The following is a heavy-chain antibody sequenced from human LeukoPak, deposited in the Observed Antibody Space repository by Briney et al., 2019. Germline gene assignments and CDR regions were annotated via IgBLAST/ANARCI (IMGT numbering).Heavy chain of an antibody. CDR3: ASMTTVTTGLDY. CDR2: IYYSGST. Sequence: SEALSLTCTVSGGSISSYYWSWIRQPPGKGLKWIGYIYYSGSTNYNPSLKSRVTISVDTSKNQFSLKLSSVTAADTAVYYCASMTTVTTGLDYWGQGTLVTVSS. D-gene: IGHD4-17*01. CDR1: GGSISSYY. J-gene: IGHJ4*02. V-gene: IGHV4-59*08.